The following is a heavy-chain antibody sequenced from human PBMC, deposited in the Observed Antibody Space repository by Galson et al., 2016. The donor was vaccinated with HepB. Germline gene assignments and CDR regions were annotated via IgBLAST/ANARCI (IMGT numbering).Heavy chain of an antibody. CDR2: INPSGGST. CDR1: GYTFTGYY. Sequence: SVKVSCKASGYTFTGYYMHWVRQAPGQGLEWMGIINPSGGSTSYAQKFQGRVTMTRDTSTSTVYMELSSLRSEDTAVYYCARDSRSGYFDYWGQGTPVTVSS. V-gene: IGHV1-46*01. CDR3: ARDSRSGYFDY. D-gene: IGHD3-10*01. J-gene: IGHJ4*02.